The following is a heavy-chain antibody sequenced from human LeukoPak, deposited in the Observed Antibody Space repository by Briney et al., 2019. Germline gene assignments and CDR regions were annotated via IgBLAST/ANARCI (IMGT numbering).Heavy chain of an antibody. Sequence: GGSLRLSCAASGFSFDDYTLHWVRQAPGKGLEWVSLITRDGGSTFYADSVKGRFTISRDNAMDTLYLQMSSLRADDTAVYYCAKDRVDGSGSQFDSWGQGSLVIVSS. CDR2: ITRDGGST. D-gene: IGHD3-10*01. CDR3: AKDRVDGSGSQFDS. V-gene: IGHV3-43*01. J-gene: IGHJ4*02. CDR1: GFSFDDYT.